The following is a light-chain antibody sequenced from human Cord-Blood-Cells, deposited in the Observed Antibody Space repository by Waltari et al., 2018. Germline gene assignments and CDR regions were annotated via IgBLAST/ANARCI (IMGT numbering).Light chain of an antibody. V-gene: IGLV2-14*01. J-gene: IGLJ1*01. CDR3: SSYTSSSTYV. CDR2: DVS. Sequence: QSALTQPASVSGSPGQSITISCTGTRSDVGGYNYVSLYQQHPGKAPKLMIYDVSNRPSGVSNRFYGSKSGNTASLTISGLQAEDEADYYCSSYTSSSTYVFGTGTKVTVL. CDR1: RSDVGGYNY.